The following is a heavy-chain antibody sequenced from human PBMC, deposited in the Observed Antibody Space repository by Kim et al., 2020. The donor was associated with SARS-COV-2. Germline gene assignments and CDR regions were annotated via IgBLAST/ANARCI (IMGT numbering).Heavy chain of an antibody. CDR3: AKGSITIFGVVISAYFDY. Sequence: GGSLRLSCAASGFTFSSYAMSWVRQAPGKGLEWVSAISGSGGSTYYADSVKGRFTISRDNSKNTLYLQMNSLRAEDTAVYYCAKGSITIFGVVISAYFDYWGQGTLVTVSS. CDR1: GFTFSSYA. J-gene: IGHJ4*02. CDR2: ISGSGGST. V-gene: IGHV3-23*01. D-gene: IGHD3-3*01.